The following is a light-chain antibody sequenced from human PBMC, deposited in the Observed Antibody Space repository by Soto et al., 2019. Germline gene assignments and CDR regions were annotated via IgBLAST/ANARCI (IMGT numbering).Light chain of an antibody. Sequence: EIVLTQSPGTLSWSPGERVTLSCRASQSVSSGYLAWYQQKPGQAPRLLIFDASSRATGIPDRLSGSGSGTDLTLSISRLEPEDFAVYYCKQYGSSPRTFGQGTKVDIK. V-gene: IGKV3-20*01. CDR2: DAS. CDR1: QSVSSGY. CDR3: KQYGSSPRT. J-gene: IGKJ1*01.